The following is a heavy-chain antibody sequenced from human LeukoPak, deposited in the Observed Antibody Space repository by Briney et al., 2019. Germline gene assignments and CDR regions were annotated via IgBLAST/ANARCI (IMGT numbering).Heavy chain of an antibody. CDR1: GYTFTSYG. D-gene: IGHD6-19*01. V-gene: IGHV1-18*01. Sequence: GASVKVSCKASGYTFTSYGISWVRQAPGQGLEWMGWISAYNGNTNYAQKLQGRVTMTTDTSTSTAYMELRSLRSEDTAVYYCARVTRSSGWYRPDYWGQGTLVTVSS. CDR2: ISAYNGNT. CDR3: ARVTRSSGWYRPDY. J-gene: IGHJ4*02.